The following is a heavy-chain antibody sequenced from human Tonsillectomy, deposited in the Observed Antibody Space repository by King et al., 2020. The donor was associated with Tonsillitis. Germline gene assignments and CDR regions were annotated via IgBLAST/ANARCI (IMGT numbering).Heavy chain of an antibody. D-gene: IGHD4-23*01. V-gene: IGHV1-69*09. Sequence: QLVQSGAEVKKPGSSVKVSCTASGGTFRNHAINWVRQAPGQGLEWMGSIIPFLDIVNYAEKFQGRVTITADKPTSTAYMDLSSLRSEDTAIYYCARGYGGERGDAFETWGQGTMVTVSS. CDR2: IIPFLDIV. CDR3: ARGYGGERGDAFET. J-gene: IGHJ3*02. CDR1: GGTFRNHA.